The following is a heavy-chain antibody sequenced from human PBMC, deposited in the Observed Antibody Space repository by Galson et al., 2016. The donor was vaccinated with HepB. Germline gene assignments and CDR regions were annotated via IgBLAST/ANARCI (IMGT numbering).Heavy chain of an antibody. CDR1: GDTFNTFA. CDR3: ARGNEPTSVGTGYNGGWHRGYRFDP. J-gene: IGHJ5*02. Sequence: SVKVSCKASGDTFNTFAVTWVRQAPGHGLEWLGGIIPYLGTPDYAPKFQGRVSITADKSKNTAFLELIGLTSDDTAVYYCARGNEPTSVGTGYNGGWHRGYRFDPWGQGTLVTVSS. CDR2: IIPYLGTP. D-gene: IGHD3/OR15-3a*01. V-gene: IGHV1-69*10.